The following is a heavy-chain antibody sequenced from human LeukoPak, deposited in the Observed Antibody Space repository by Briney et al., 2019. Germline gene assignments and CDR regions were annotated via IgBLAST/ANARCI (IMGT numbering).Heavy chain of an antibody. CDR1: GFTFSSYG. D-gene: IGHD6-19*01. V-gene: IGHV3-33*01. CDR3: ARDRSSGWYVGGFQH. CDR2: IWYDGSNK. Sequence: GRSLRLSCAASGFTFSSYGMHWVRQAPGKELEWVAVIWYDGSNKYYADSVKGRFTISRDNSKNTLYLQMNSLRAEDTAVYYCARDRSSGWYVGGFQHWGQGTLVTVSS. J-gene: IGHJ1*01.